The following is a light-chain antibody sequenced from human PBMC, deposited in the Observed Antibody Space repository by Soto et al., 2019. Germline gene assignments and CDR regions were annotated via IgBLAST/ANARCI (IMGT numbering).Light chain of an antibody. V-gene: IGKV3-11*01. Sequence: EIVLTQSPATLSLSPGERATLSCRASQSVSSYLAWYQKKPGQAPRLLIYAASNRATGIPARFSGSGSGTDFTITISILDHEDFAVYYCQQRSDWPSTFGEGTSVEIK. J-gene: IGKJ4*01. CDR1: QSVSSY. CDR2: AAS. CDR3: QQRSDWPST.